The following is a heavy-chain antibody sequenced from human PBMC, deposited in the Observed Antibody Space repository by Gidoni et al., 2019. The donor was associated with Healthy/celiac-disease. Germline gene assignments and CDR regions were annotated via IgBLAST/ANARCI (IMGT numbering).Heavy chain of an antibody. CDR3: AKTPSSARYYGGNYLDY. CDR1: GFTFSSYA. CDR2: IRGSGGSK. Sequence: EVQLLASGGGLVQPGGSLRLSCAASGFTFSSYAMSWVRQAPGKGLEWVSAIRGSGGSKYYADSVKGRFTISRDNSKNTLYLQMNSLRAEDTAVYYCAKTPSSARYYGGNYLDYWGQGTLVTVSS. V-gene: IGHV3-23*01. J-gene: IGHJ4*02. D-gene: IGHD4-17*01.